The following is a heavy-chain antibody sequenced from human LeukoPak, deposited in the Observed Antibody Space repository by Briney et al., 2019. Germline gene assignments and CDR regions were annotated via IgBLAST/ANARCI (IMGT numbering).Heavy chain of an antibody. D-gene: IGHD3-10*01. V-gene: IGHV4-59*01. Sequence: SETLSLTCTVSGGSISSYYWSWIRQPPGKGLEWIGYIYYSGCTNYNPSLKSRVTISVDTSKNQFSLKLSSVTAADTAVYYCARVPYYYGSGSYHYYFDYWGQGTLVTVSS. CDR1: GGSISSYY. J-gene: IGHJ4*02. CDR2: IYYSGCT. CDR3: ARVPYYYGSGSYHYYFDY.